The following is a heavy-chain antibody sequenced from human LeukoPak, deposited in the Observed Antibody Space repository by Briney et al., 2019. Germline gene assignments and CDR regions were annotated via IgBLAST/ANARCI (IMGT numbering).Heavy chain of an antibody. Sequence: GGSLRLSCAASGFTFSSYEMNWVRQAPGKGLEWVSYISSSGSTIYYAGSVKGRFTISRDNAKNSLYLQMNSLRAEDTAVYYCASNVVVTLTKSAFDYWGQGTLVTVSS. CDR1: GFTFSSYE. D-gene: IGHD2-21*02. V-gene: IGHV3-48*03. J-gene: IGHJ4*02. CDR2: ISSSGSTI. CDR3: ASNVVVTLTKSAFDY.